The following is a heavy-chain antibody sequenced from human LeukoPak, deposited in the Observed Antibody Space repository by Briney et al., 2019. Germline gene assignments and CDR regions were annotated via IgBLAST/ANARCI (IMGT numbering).Heavy chain of an antibody. CDR1: GFTFSAYT. J-gene: IGHJ4*02. CDR3: ARAFTMIVVAMGY. Sequence: PGGSLRLSCSASGFTFSAYTMNWVRQAPGQGLEWVSYISSGSSSVYYADSVKGRYTISRDNAKNSLYLQMNSLRAEDTAVYYCARAFTMIVVAMGYWGQGTLVTVSS. V-gene: IGHV3-48*04. CDR2: ISSGSSSV. D-gene: IGHD3-22*01.